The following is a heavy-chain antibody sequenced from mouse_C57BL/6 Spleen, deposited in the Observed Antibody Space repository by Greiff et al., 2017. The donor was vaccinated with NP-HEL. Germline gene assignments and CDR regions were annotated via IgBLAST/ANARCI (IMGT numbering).Heavy chain of an antibody. Sequence: VQLKESGAELVRPGASVTLSCKASGYTFTDYEMHWVKQTPVHGLEWIGAIDPETGGTAYNQKFKGKAILTADKSSSTAYMELRSLTSEDSAVYYCTRSLWNYYAMDYWGQGTSVTVSS. J-gene: IGHJ4*01. CDR1: GYTFTDYE. D-gene: IGHD1-1*02. CDR2: IDPETGGT. V-gene: IGHV1-15*01. CDR3: TRSLWNYYAMDY.